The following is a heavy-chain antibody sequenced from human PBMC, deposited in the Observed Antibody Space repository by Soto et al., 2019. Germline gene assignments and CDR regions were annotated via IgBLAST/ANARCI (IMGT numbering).Heavy chain of an antibody. D-gene: IGHD6-19*01. J-gene: IGHJ5*02. V-gene: IGHV4-59*01. Sequence: SETLSLTCTVSGGSISSYYWSWIRQPPGKGLEWIGSIYYSGSTNYNPSLKSRVTISVDTSKNQFSLKLSSVTAADTALYYCARDGLSSGWYRSLGYWFDPWGQGTLVTVSS. CDR1: GGSISSYY. CDR2: IYYSGST. CDR3: ARDGLSSGWYRSLGYWFDP.